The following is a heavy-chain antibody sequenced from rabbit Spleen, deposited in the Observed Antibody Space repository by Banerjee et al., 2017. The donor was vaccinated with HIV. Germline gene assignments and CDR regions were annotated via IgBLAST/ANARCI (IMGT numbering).Heavy chain of an antibody. CDR1: GFSFSSGYY. Sequence: QEQLEESGGGLVKPGASLTLTCKASGFSFSSGYYMYWVRQAPGKGLEWIGCIGTGSGSTWYASWAKGRFTISKTSSTTVPVQMTSLTAADTATYFCASGAAYGYAGDAYPPYTMDLWGPGTLVTVS. D-gene: IGHD6-1*01. CDR2: IGTGSGST. CDR3: ASGAAYGYAGDAYPPYTMDL. V-gene: IGHV1S45*01. J-gene: IGHJ6*01.